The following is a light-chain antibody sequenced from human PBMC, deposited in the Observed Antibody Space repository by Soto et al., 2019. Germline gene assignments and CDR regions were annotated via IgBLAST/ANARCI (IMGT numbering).Light chain of an antibody. V-gene: IGLV2-14*03. Sequence: QAVVTQPASVSGSPGQSITISCTGTTSDVGGYNYVTWYQQYPGQAPKIIIYDVNRRPPGVSDRFSGSKSGNTASLTVSDLQAGDEADYFCCSVTNIKTVVFGGGTKLTVL. CDR2: DVN. J-gene: IGLJ1*01. CDR1: TSDVGGYNY. CDR3: CSVTNIKTVV.